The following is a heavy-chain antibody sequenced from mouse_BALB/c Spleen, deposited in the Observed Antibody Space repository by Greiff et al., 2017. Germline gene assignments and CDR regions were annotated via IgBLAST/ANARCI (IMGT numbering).Heavy chain of an antibody. CDR3: ARRGSSYDYAMDY. CDR1: GFSLTSYG. Sequence: QVQLKESGPGLVAPSQSLSITCTVSGFSLTSYGVHWVRQPPGTGLEWLGVIWAGGSTNYNSALMSRLSISKDNSKSQVFLKMNSLQTDDTAMYYCARRGSSYDYAMDYWGQGTSVTVSS. D-gene: IGHD1-1*01. J-gene: IGHJ4*01. V-gene: IGHV2-9*02. CDR2: IWAGGST.